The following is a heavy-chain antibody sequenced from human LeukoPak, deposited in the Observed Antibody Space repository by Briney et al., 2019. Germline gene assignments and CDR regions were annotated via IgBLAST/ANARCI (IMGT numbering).Heavy chain of an antibody. Sequence: SETLSLTCTVPGGSLSSYYWSWIRQPPGKGLEWIGYIYYSGSTNYNPSLKSRVTISVDTSKNQFSLKLSSVTAADTAVYYCARVIQRNGVLDAFDIWGQGTMVTVSS. CDR3: ARVIQRNGVLDAFDI. CDR1: GGSLSSYY. V-gene: IGHV4-59*01. J-gene: IGHJ3*02. CDR2: IYYSGST. D-gene: IGHD5-18*01.